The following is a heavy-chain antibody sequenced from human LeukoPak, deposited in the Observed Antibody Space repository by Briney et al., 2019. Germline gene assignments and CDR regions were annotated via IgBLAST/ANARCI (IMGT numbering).Heavy chain of an antibody. CDR3: ARVLRAASWRSYDY. D-gene: IGHD5-18*01. CDR2: IYYNGDT. CDR1: GGSVSNSIYY. V-gene: IGHV4-61*01. J-gene: IGHJ4*02. Sequence: SETLSLTCTVSGGSVSNSIYYWSWIRQPPGKGLEWIGYIYYNGDTNYNPSLKSRVIISIDTSSNQFSLRLNSMTAADTAVYYCARVLRAASWRSYDYWGQGSLVTVSS.